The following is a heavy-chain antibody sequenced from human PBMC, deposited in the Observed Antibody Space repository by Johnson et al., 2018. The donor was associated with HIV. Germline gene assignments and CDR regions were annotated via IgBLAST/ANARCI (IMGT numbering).Heavy chain of an antibody. J-gene: IGHJ3*02. V-gene: IGHV3-15*01. D-gene: IGHD1-20*01. CDR2: VKSKTDGGTT. CDR3: ARYSWNVGAFDI. CDR1: GFTFSSYG. Sequence: VQLVESGGGVVQPGRSLRLSCAASGFTFSSYGIHWVRQAPGKGLEWVGRVKSKTDGGTTDYAAPVKGRFTISRDDSKNTLYLKMNSLRAEDTAGYYCARYSWNVGAFDIWGQGTMVTVSS.